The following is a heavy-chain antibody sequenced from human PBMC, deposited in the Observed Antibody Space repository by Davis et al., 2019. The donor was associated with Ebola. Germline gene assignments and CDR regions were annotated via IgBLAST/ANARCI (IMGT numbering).Heavy chain of an antibody. CDR1: GYAFISYQ. D-gene: IGHD1-20*01. CDR2: IITIFGTA. Sequence: AASVQVSCKASGYAFISYQIHWVRQAPGQGLEWMGGIITIFGTANYAQKFQGRVSITADESTSTSYLELSSLTYEDTAVYYCATVPRITGTTNGFDPWGQGTLVTVST. J-gene: IGHJ5*02. V-gene: IGHV1-69*13. CDR3: ATVPRITGTTNGFDP.